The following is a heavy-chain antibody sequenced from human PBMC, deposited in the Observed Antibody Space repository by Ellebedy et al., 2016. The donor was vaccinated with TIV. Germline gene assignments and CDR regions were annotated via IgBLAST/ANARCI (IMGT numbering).Heavy chain of an antibody. Sequence: PGGSLRLSCAASGFTFSSYWMHWVRQVPGKGLEWVSVLHSGGDTYYADSVKGRFTTSKDILKNTLYLQMSSLRAEDTAVYYCVRDPYGADDGWYFDPWGRGTPVTVSS. CDR1: GFTFSSYW. CDR2: LHSGGDT. D-gene: IGHD4-17*01. J-gene: IGHJ2*01. CDR3: VRDPYGADDGWYFDP. V-gene: IGHV3-53*01.